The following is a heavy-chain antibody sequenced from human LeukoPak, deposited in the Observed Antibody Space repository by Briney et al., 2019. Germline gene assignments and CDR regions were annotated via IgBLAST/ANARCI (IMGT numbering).Heavy chain of an antibody. CDR3: ARAVDYRNYFDY. Sequence: SETLSLTCTVSGDSMTRGGYYWSWVRQHPGKGLEWIGFIYHSGSTFYNPSLEGRAAISVDTSQNQFSLKLTSVTAADTAVYYCARAVDYRNYFDYWGQGTLVTVSS. CDR1: GDSMTRGGYY. D-gene: IGHD4-11*01. V-gene: IGHV4-31*03. CDR2: IYHSGST. J-gene: IGHJ4*02.